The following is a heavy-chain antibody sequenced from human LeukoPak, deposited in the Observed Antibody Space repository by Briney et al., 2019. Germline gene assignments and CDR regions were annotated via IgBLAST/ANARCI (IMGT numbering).Heavy chain of an antibody. Sequence: GGSLRLSCAASGFTFSSYAMSWVRQAPGKGLEWVSVISGSGDSTYYADSVKGRLTISRDNSKNTLYLQMNSLRAEDTAVYYCARFPCDGYSFPWCYFDYWGQGTLVTVSS. J-gene: IGHJ4*02. CDR1: GFTFSSYA. D-gene: IGHD5-24*01. CDR2: ISGSGDST. V-gene: IGHV3-23*01. CDR3: ARFPCDGYSFPWCYFDY.